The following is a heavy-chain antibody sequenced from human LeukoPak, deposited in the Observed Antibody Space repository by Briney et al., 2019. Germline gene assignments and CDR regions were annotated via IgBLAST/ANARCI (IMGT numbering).Heavy chain of an antibody. V-gene: IGHV3-48*01. CDR1: GFTFSSYS. CDR3: ARGSTMGATDAFDI. J-gene: IGHJ3*02. CDR2: ISSSSSTI. Sequence: GGSLRLSCAASGFTFSSYSMNWVRQPPGKGLEWVSYISSSSSTIYYADSVKGRFTISRDNAKNSLYLQMSGLRAEDRAVYYCARGSTMGATDAFDIWGQGTMVTVSS. D-gene: IGHD1-26*01.